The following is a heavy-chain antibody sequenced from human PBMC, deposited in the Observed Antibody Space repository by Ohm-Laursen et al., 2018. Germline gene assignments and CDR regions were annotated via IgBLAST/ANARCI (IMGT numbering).Heavy chain of an antibody. D-gene: IGHD3-22*01. CDR3: ARDSYYDNKGWFDP. CDR2: INPNSGGT. Sequence: ASVKVSCNASGYTFTTAYMHWVRQAPGQGLEWMGWINPNSGGTNYAQKFQDRVTMTRDTSISTAYMELSRLTSDDTAVYYCARDSYYDNKGWFDPWGQGTRVTVSS. J-gene: IGHJ5*02. V-gene: IGHV1-2*02. CDR1: GYTFTTAY.